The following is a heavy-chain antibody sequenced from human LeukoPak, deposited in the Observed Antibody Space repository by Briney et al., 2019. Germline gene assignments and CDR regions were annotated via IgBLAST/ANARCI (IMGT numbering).Heavy chain of an antibody. CDR1: GYSFTSYW. Sequence: GESLKISFKGSGYSFTSYWIGWVRPMPGKGLEGMGIIYPGDSDTRYSPPFQGQVTISADKSISTAYLQWSSLKASDTAMYYCARQGPLGGYSYGSPFDIWGQGTMVTVSS. J-gene: IGHJ3*02. D-gene: IGHD5-18*01. CDR3: ARQGPLGGYSYGSPFDI. CDR2: IYPGDSDT. V-gene: IGHV5-51*01.